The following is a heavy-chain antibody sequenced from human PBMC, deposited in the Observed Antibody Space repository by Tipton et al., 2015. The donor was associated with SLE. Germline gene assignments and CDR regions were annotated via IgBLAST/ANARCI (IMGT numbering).Heavy chain of an antibody. CDR1: YGSISGYY. CDR2: IYYRGTT. CDR3: ARVAGWIEDAFDI. Sequence: TLSLTCTVSYGSISGYYWSWIRQPPGKGLEWIGYIYYRGTTNYNPSLKSRVTISVDTSKNQFSLKLSSVTAADTAVYYCARVAGWIEDAFDIWGQGTMVTVSS. V-gene: IGHV4-59*12. D-gene: IGHD2-2*03. J-gene: IGHJ3*02.